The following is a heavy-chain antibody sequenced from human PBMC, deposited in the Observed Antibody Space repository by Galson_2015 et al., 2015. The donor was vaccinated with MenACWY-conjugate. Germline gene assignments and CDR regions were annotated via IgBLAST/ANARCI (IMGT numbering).Heavy chain of an antibody. J-gene: IGHJ6*02. Sequence: QSGAEVKKPGESLKISCKGSGSSFTSYWIGWVRQMPGKGLEWMGIIHPGESDTRYSPSFEGQATISADKSISTAYLQWSSLKASDSAMYYCARLGLYSSSFYYGMDVWGQGTTVTVSS. V-gene: IGHV5-51*01. CDR2: IHPGESDT. D-gene: IGHD6-13*01. CDR3: ARLGLYSSSFYYGMDV. CDR1: GSSFTSYW.